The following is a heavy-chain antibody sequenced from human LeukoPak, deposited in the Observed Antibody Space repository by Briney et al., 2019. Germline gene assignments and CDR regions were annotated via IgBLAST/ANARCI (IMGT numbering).Heavy chain of an antibody. D-gene: IGHD3-22*01. CDR2: IIPIFGTA. CDR3: ATSMEYSSGYKKYYYYYYMDV. J-gene: IGHJ6*03. CDR1: GGTFSSYA. V-gene: IGHV1-69*05. Sequence: SVKVSCKASGGTFSSYAISWVRQAPGQGLEWMGGIIPIFGTANYAQKFQGRVTITTDESTSTAYMELSSLRSEDTAVYYCATSMEYSSGYKKYYYYYYMDVWGKGTTVTVSS.